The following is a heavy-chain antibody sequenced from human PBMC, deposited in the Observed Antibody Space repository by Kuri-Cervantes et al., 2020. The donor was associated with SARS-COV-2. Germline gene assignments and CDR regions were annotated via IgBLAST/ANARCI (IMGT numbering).Heavy chain of an antibody. V-gene: IGHV3-23*01. J-gene: IGHJ3*02. CDR3: TKGGSLDI. CDR2: INGDGATT. CDR1: GFTFDDYA. Sequence: GESLKISCAASGFTFDDYAMHWVRQAPGRGLEWVALINGDGATTYYADSVKGRFTISRDNSKDTLYLQMNSLRAGDTAVYYCTKGGSLDIWGQGTRVTVSS.